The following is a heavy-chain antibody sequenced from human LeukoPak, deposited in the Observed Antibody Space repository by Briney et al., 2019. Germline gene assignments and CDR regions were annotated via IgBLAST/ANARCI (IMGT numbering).Heavy chain of an antibody. CDR1: GFTFSNYA. CDR2: ISGSGGST. D-gene: IGHD3-22*01. V-gene: IGHV3-23*01. Sequence: GGSLRLSCAASGFTFSNYAMSWVRQAPGKGLEWVSVISGSGGSTYYADSVKGRFTISRDNSKNTLYLQMNSLRAEDTAVYCCAKDHSSGYYYFDYWGQGTLVTVSS. CDR3: AKDHSSGYYYFDY. J-gene: IGHJ4*02.